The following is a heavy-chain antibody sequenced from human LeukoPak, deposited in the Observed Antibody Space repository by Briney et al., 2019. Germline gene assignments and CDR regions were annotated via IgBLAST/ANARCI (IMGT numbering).Heavy chain of an antibody. CDR1: GFTVSSNY. CDR3: ARAGYTMLGGVLYIYYFDY. D-gene: IGHD3-10*01. V-gene: IGHV3-53*01. J-gene: IGHJ4*02. Sequence: PGGSLRLSCAASGFTVSSNYMNWVRQAPGKGLEWVSGIYVDGSTHYADSVKGRFTISRDNADNSLYLQMNSLRAEDTAVYYCARAGYTMLGGVLYIYYFDYWGPGTLVTVSS. CDR2: IYVDGST.